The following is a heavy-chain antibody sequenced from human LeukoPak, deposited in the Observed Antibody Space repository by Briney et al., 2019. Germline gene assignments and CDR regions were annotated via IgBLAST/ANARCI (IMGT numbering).Heavy chain of an antibody. V-gene: IGHV4-59*08. J-gene: IGHJ4*02. CDR1: GGSISSYY. CDR2: IYYSGST. CDR3: ARSLPMYYFDY. Sequence: SETLSLTCTVSGGSISSYYWSWIRQPPGKGLEWIGYIYYSGSTNYNPSLKSRVTISVDTSKNQFSLKLSSVTAADTAVYYCARSLPMYYFDYWGQGTLVTVSS.